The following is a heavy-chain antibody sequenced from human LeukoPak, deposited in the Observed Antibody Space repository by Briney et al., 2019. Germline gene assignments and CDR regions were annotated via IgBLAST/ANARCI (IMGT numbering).Heavy chain of an antibody. J-gene: IGHJ5*01. CDR2: IDYSGTA. V-gene: IGHV4-31*03. CDR1: GGSISSGGYY. D-gene: IGHD6-6*01. Sequence: SETLSLTCTVSGGSISSGGYYWSWIRQLPGKGLEWIGYIDYSGTAYYNPSLKSRVTISIDTSKNQFSVKLSSVTAADTAVYYCARDSYSSSIRWFDSWGQGTLVIISS. CDR3: ARDSYSSSIRWFDS.